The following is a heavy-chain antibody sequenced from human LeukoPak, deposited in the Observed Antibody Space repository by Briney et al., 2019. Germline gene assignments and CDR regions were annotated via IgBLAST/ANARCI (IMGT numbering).Heavy chain of an antibody. CDR1: GYTFTGYY. D-gene: IGHD3-3*01. J-gene: IGHJ4*02. Sequence: ASVKVSCKASGYTFTGYYMHWVRQAPGQGLEWMGWINPNSGGTNYAQKFQGRVTMTRDTSISTAYMELSRLRSDDTAVYYCAKDGRGFLEHHIFDYWGQGTLVTVSS. CDR2: INPNSGGT. CDR3: AKDGRGFLEHHIFDY. V-gene: IGHV1-2*02.